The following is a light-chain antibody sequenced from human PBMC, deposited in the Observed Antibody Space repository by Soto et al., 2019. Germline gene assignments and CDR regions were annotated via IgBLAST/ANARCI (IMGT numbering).Light chain of an antibody. V-gene: IGKV2-24*01. CDR2: RVS. CDR3: AQETHVPRT. Sequence: DVVMPQTPLSSPVTLGQPASISCRSSRSLVHSDGNTYLSWLQQRPGQPPRLLIYRVSNRFSGVPDRFRCSGTGTDFTLKISRVEVEDVGVYFCAQETHVPRTFGQGTKVEI. CDR1: RSLVHSDGNTY. J-gene: IGKJ1*01.